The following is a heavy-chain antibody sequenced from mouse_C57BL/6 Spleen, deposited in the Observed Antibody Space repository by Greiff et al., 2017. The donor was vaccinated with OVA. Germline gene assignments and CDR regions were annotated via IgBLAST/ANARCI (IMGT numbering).Heavy chain of an antibody. D-gene: IGHD2-4*01. CDR3: ARYDYDDAY. V-gene: IGHV1-81*01. J-gene: IGHJ3*01. Sequence: QVQLKESGAELARPGASVKLSCKASGYTFTSYGISWVKQRPGQGLEWIGEIYPRSGNTYYNEKFKGKATLTADKSSSTAYMELRSLTSEDSAVYFCARYDYDDAYWGQGTLVTVSA. CDR2: IYPRSGNT. CDR1: GYTFTSYG.